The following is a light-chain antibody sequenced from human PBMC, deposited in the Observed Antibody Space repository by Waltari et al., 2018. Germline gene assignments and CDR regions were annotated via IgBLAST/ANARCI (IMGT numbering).Light chain of an antibody. CDR1: SSDIGAYNH. J-gene: IGLJ1*01. CDR3: NSFTTSATHV. Sequence: QSALTQPASVSGSPGQSIAISCTGTSSDIGAYNHVYWYQQHPGQAPKLIIYEVSNRPSGVSTRFSGSKSGNTASLTISGLQAEDEADYYCNSFTTSATHVFGTGTKVSVL. V-gene: IGLV2-14*01. CDR2: EVS.